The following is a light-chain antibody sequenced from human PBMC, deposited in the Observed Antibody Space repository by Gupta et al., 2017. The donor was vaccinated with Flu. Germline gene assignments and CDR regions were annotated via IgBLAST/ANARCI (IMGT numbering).Light chain of an antibody. CDR1: SGSIATYS. CDR2: EHN. Sequence: NFMLTQAHSVSGSPGTTVTISCTRSSGSIATYSVQWYQQRPGSAPTTVIYEHNRRSSGVPDRFSGSIDSSSNSASLTISGLKPEDDDDYYCHSYDSDNHVFGGGTKLTVL. J-gene: IGLJ3*02. CDR3: HSYDSDNHV. V-gene: IGLV6-57*03.